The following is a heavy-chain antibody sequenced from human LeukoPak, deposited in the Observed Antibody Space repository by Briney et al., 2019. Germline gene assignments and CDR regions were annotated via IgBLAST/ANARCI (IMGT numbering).Heavy chain of an antibody. CDR3: ARNGQLLSGGNWFDP. CDR2: INPNNGDT. V-gene: IGHV1-2*02. Sequence: ASVTVSFTASGYIFTGFYMHWVRQAPGQGPEWMGWINPNNGDTKYAQKFHDRVTMTRDTSLTTAYMELTRLTSDDTAFYYCARNGQLLSGGNWFDPWGQGALVTVSS. D-gene: IGHD2-2*01. J-gene: IGHJ5*02. CDR1: GYIFTGFY.